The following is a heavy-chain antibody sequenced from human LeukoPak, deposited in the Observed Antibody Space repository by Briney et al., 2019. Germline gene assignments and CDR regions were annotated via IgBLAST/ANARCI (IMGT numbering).Heavy chain of an antibody. V-gene: IGHV3-48*01. CDR2: ISFGSSTI. CDR1: GFTFSSYS. D-gene: IGHD5-18*01. J-gene: IGHJ3*02. Sequence: GGSLRLSCAASGFTFSSYSMNWVRQAPGKGLEWVSYISFGSSTIYYADSVKGRFTISRDNAKNSLYLQMNSLRAEDTAVYYCARERGYSSSAFDIWGQGTMVTVSS. CDR3: ARERGYSSSAFDI.